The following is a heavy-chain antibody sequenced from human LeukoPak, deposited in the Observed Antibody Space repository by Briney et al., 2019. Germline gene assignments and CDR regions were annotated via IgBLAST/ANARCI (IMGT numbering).Heavy chain of an antibody. D-gene: IGHD4-17*01. J-gene: IGHJ4*02. CDR2: ISYDGSNK. Sequence: GGSLRLSCAASGFTFSSFGMHWVRQAPGKGLEWVAVISYDGSNKYSADSVKGRFTISRDNSKNTLYLQMNSLRAEDTAVYYCATDHGFHYGAYFDYWAREPWSPSPQ. CDR3: ATDHGFHYGAYFDY. CDR1: GFTFSSFG. V-gene: IGHV3-30*03.